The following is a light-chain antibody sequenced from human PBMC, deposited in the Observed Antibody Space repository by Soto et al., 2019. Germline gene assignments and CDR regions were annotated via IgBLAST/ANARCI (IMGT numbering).Light chain of an antibody. CDR1: SSNIGSYT. Sequence: QSALTQPPSASGTPGQRVTISCSGSSSNIGSYTVNWYQLLPGTAPKLLIYNNNHRPSGVPDRFSGSKSGTSASLAISGLQSEDEADYYCATWDDDLNGWVFGGGTKLTVL. J-gene: IGLJ3*02. CDR2: NNN. CDR3: ATWDDDLNGWV. V-gene: IGLV1-44*01.